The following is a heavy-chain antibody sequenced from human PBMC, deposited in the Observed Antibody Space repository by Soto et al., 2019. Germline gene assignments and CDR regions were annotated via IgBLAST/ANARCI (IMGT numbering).Heavy chain of an antibody. CDR3: TRDPLRVSLSQTYGMDV. Sequence: LQLVESGGGLVQPEGSLRLSCAASGFAFSSFSMNWVRQAPGKGLEWISYISSTTTTIYYADSVKGRFTISRDSAENSLYLQMNSLRDEDTAVYYCTRDPLRVSLSQTYGMDVWGQGTTVTVSS. CDR2: ISSTTTTI. D-gene: IGHD2-8*01. CDR1: GFAFSSFS. V-gene: IGHV3-48*02. J-gene: IGHJ6*02.